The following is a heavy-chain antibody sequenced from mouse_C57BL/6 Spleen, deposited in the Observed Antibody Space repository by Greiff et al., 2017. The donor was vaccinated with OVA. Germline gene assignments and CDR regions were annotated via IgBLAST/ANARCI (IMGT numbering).Heavy chain of an antibody. Sequence: DVMLVESGGDLVKPGGSLKLSCAASGFTSSSYGMSWVRQTPDKRLEWVATISSGGSYSYYPDSVKGRFTISRDNAKNTLYLQMSSLKSEDTSMYYCDRGGYSNPFEYWGHGTTLTYSS. V-gene: IGHV5-6*02. CDR3: DRGGYSNPFEY. CDR2: ISSGGSYS. J-gene: IGHJ2*01. D-gene: IGHD2-5*01. CDR1: GFTSSSYG.